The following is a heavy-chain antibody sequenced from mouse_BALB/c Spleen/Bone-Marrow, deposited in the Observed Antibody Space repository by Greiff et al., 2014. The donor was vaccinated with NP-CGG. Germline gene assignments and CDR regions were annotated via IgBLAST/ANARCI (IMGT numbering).Heavy chain of an antibody. D-gene: IGHD1-1*02. CDR2: IYPGNSDT. Sequence: EVQLQQSGTVLTRPGASVKMSCKASGYSFTSCWMHWVKQRPGQGLEWIGAIYPGNSDTSYNQKFKGKAKLTAVTSASTAYMELSSLTNEDSAVYYCTRGGLSYAMDYWGQGTSVTVSS. CDR1: GYSFTSCW. V-gene: IGHV1-5*01. CDR3: TRGGLSYAMDY. J-gene: IGHJ4*01.